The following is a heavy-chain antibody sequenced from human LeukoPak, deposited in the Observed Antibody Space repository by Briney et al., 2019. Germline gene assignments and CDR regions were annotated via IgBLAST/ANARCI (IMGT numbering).Heavy chain of an antibody. CDR3: ARVDPFDP. V-gene: IGHV4-38-2*01. D-gene: IGHD5-24*01. CDR2: IYHSGST. CDR1: GYSISSGYY. Sequence: SETLSLTCAVSGYSISSGYYWGWIRQPPGRGLEWIGSIYHSGSTYYNPSLKSRVTISVDTSKNQFSLKLSSVTAADTAVYYCARVDPFDPWGQGPLVTVSS. J-gene: IGHJ5*02.